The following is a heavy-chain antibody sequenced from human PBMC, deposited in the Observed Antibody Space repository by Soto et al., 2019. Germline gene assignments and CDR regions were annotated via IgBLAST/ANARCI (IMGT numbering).Heavy chain of an antibody. V-gene: IGHV1-18*01. J-gene: IGHJ6*02. CDR1: GYSFSNYA. D-gene: IGHD3-3*01. CDR2: INVYKGDT. Sequence: QVQLVQSGGEVKKPGASVKVSCKASGYSFSNYAISWVRQAPGQGLEWMGWINVYKGDTKYSQKFQDRVTVTTDTSTSTAYMEFRSLRSDDTVVYYCARDSPYNDFWSSIMEVSHYGLDVWGQGTTVSVSS. CDR3: ARDSPYNDFWSSIMEVSHYGLDV.